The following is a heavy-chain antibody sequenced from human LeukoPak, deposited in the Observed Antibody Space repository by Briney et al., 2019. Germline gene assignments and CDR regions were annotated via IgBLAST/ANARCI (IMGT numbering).Heavy chain of an antibody. D-gene: IGHD3-9*01. Sequence: PGGSLRLSCAASGFTFSNYAMSWVRKAPGKGLEWVSPILGSGGSTYYADSVKGRFTVSSDNSKSTLYLQMNSLRAEDTALYYCAKWGDYDVLTGYYVPDYWGQGTLVTVSS. V-gene: IGHV3-23*01. CDR2: ILGSGGST. CDR1: GFTFSNYA. J-gene: IGHJ4*02. CDR3: AKWGDYDVLTGYYVPDY.